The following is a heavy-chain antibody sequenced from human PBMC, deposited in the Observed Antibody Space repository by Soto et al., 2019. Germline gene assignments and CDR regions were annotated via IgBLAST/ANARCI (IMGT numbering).Heavy chain of an antibody. D-gene: IGHD7-27*01. V-gene: IGHV1-3*01. J-gene: IGHJ6*02. Sequence: GASVKVSCKASGSTFSNYAVYWVRQAPGQRLEWMGWIGAGSGNRKFSQKFQGRVTITADESTSTAYMELSSLRSEDTAVYYCAKATLANWGSYYYYGMDVWGQGTTVTVSS. CDR2: IGAGSGNR. CDR1: GSTFSNYA. CDR3: AKATLANWGSYYYYGMDV.